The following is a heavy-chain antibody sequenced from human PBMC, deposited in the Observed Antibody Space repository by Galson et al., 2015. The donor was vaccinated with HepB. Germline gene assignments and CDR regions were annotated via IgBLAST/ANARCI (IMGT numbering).Heavy chain of an antibody. CDR3: AKGVPSGITATVFDL. CDR1: GFTFSSYA. D-gene: IGHD6-25*01. J-gene: IGHJ4*02. Sequence: SLRLSCAASGFTFSSYAMSWVRQAPGKGLEWASVISGSGGSTDYTDSVKGRLTISRDNAKTTLYLQMNSLRAEDTAVYYCAKGVPSGITATVFDLWGQGTLVTVSS. CDR2: ISGSGGST. V-gene: IGHV3-23*01.